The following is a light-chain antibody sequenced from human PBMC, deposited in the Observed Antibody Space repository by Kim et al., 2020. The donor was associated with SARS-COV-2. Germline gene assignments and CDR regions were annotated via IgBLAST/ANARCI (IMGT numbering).Light chain of an antibody. J-gene: IGKJ5*01. CDR2: DAY. Sequence: SPGERADLSGSASQSVSSYLAWYQQKPGQAPRLLIYDAYNRATGIPARFSGSGSGTDFTLTISSLEPEDFAVYYCQQRSNWPPITFGQGTRLEIK. V-gene: IGKV3-11*01. CDR1: QSVSSY. CDR3: QQRSNWPPIT.